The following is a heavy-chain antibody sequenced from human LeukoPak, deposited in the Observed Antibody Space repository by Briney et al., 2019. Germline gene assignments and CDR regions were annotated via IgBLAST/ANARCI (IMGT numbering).Heavy chain of an antibody. CDR3: ARGSYDYGDYGVYYFDY. D-gene: IGHD4-17*01. CDR2: IIPIFGTA. CDR1: GGTFSSYA. Sequence: EASVKVSCKASGGTFSSYAISWVRQAPGQGLEWMGGIIPIFGTANYAQKFQGRVTITADKSTSTAYMELSSLRSEDTAVYYCARGSYDYGDYGVYYFDYWGQGTLVTVSS. J-gene: IGHJ4*02. V-gene: IGHV1-69*06.